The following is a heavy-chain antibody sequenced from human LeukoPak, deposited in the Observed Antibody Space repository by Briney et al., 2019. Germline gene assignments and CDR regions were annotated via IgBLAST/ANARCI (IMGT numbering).Heavy chain of an antibody. D-gene: IGHD1-26*01. V-gene: IGHV3-23*01. CDR2: MSGSVDTP. CDR1: GFTFSSYA. J-gene: IGHJ4*02. CDR3: AKILGSYWTPGYDY. Sequence: GGSLRLSCAASGFTFSSYALSWVRQAQGRGLGWVSGMSGSVDTPYYADAVKGRFTISRDNSKNTLYLQMNSLRAEDTAVYYCAKILGSYWTPGYDYWGQGTLVTVSS.